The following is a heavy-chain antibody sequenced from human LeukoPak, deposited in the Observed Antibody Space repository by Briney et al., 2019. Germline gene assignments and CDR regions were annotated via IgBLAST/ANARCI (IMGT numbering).Heavy chain of an antibody. V-gene: IGHV3-48*02. CDR3: AREWYYFDY. D-gene: IGHD2-15*01. J-gene: IGHJ4*02. CDR2: ISSSSTTT. Sequence: GGSLRLSCAASGFTFSGYSMNWVRQAPGKGLEWVSYISSSSTTTRYADSVKGRFTISRGNAKNSLYLQMNSLRDEDTAVYYCAREWYYFDYWGQGTLVTVSS. CDR1: GFTFSGYS.